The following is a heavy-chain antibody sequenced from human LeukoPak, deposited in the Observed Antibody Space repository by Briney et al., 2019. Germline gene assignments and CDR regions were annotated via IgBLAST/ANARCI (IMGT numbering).Heavy chain of an antibody. CDR2: ILPILDIT. CDR1: GGTLSSSG. CDR3: ARDGGYGDKYFDD. V-gene: IGHV1-69*04. Sequence: ASVKVSCKASGGTLSSSGFSWARQAPGQGLEWMGRILPILDITNYEQKFQGRVTITADKSTSTAYMELSSLRSEDTAVYFCARDGGYGDKYFDDWGQGTLVTVSS. J-gene: IGHJ4*02. D-gene: IGHD4-17*01.